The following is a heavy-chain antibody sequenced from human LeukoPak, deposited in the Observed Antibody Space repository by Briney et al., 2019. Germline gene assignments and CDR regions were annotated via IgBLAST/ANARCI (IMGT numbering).Heavy chain of an antibody. D-gene: IGHD4-11*01. CDR1: GFTFSSYA. CDR3: ARGARLQPMGEF. V-gene: IGHV3-30*04. Sequence: GGSLRLSCAASGFTFSSYAMHWVRQAPGKGLEWVAVISYDGSNKYYADSVKGRFTISRDNSKNTLYLQMNSLRVEDTALYYCARGARLQPMGEFWGQGTLVTVSS. J-gene: IGHJ4*02. CDR2: ISYDGSNK.